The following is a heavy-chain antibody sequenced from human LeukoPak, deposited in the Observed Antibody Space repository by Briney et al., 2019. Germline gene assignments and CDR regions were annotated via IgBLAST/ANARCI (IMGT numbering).Heavy chain of an antibody. D-gene: IGHD1-7*01. V-gene: IGHV1-69*05. CDR3: AGIGKGGTTADY. J-gene: IGHJ4*02. CDR2: IIPIFGTA. CDR1: GGTFSSYA. Sequence: ASVKVSCKASGGTFSSYAISWVRQAPGQGLEWMGGIIPIFGTANYAQKFQGRVTITTDESTSTAYMELSSLRSEDTAVYYWAGIGKGGTTADYWGQGTLVTVSS.